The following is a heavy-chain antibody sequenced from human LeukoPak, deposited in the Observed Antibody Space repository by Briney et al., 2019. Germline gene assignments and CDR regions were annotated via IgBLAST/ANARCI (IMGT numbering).Heavy chain of an antibody. CDR1: GGSFSGYY. CDR3: ARGRYSSSWSTYNWFDP. J-gene: IGHJ5*02. CDR2: INHSGST. Sequence: SETLSLTCAVYGGSFSGYYWSWIRQPPGKGLEWIGEINHSGSTNYNPSLKSRVTISVDTPKNQFSLKLSSVTAADTAVYYCARGRYSSSWSTYNWFDPWGQGTLVTVSS. D-gene: IGHD6-13*01. V-gene: IGHV4-34*01.